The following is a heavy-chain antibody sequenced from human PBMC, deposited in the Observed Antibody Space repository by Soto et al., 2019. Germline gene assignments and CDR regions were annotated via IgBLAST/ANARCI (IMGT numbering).Heavy chain of an antibody. D-gene: IGHD2-8*01. CDR1: GYSFTDYH. Sequence: ASVKVSCKASGYSFTDYHIHWVRQAPGQGLEWLGRINPKSGGTSTAQKFQGWVTMTTDTSISTASMELTRLTSDDTAIYYCARGDSTDCSNGVCSFFYHHDTDVWGQGITVTVSS. V-gene: IGHV1-2*04. CDR3: ARGDSTDCSNGVCSFFYHHDTDV. CDR2: INPKSGGT. J-gene: IGHJ6*02.